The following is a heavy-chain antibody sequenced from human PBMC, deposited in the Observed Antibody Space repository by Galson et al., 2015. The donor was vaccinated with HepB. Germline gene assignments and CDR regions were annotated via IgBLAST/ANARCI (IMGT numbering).Heavy chain of an antibody. Sequence: SLRLSCAASGFTFSSYGMHWVRQAPGKGLEWVAVIWYDGSNKYYADSVKGRFTISRDNSKNTLYLQMNSLRAEDTAVYYCARDSCCPGIAAAGPLGYWGQGTLVTVSS. V-gene: IGHV3-33*01. CDR3: ARDSCCPGIAAAGPLGY. CDR2: IWYDGSNK. CDR1: GFTFSSYG. D-gene: IGHD6-13*01. J-gene: IGHJ4*02.